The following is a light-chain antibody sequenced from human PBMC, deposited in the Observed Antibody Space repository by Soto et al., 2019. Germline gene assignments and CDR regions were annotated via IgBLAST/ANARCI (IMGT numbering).Light chain of an antibody. CDR3: VLYMGSGISV. Sequence: QTVVTQEPSVSVSPGGTVTLTCGLSSGSVSTNYYPSWYQQTPGQAPRTLIYSTNTRSSGVPDRFSGSILGNKAALTITGAQADDASAYYCVLYMGSGISVFGGGTKLTVL. CDR1: SGSVSTNYY. V-gene: IGLV8-61*01. CDR2: STN. J-gene: IGLJ2*01.